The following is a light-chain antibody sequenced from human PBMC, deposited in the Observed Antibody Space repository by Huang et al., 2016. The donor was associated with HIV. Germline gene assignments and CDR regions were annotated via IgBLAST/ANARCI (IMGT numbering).Light chain of an antibody. CDR1: QSVINY. CDR3: QHRASWPLT. V-gene: IGKV3-11*01. Sequence: EIVLTQSPATLSLSPGERATLSCRASQSVINYLGWYQQKPGQAPRLLIYDTSNRATGVPARFSGRGSGTDFTLTISSLEPEDFAVYYCQHRASWPLTFGGGTKVEIK. J-gene: IGKJ4*01. CDR2: DTS.